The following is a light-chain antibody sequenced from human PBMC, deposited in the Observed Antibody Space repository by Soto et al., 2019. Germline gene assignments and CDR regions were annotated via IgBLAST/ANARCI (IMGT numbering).Light chain of an antibody. V-gene: IGKV3-20*01. Sequence: VLTQSPGTLSVSPGERATLSCMAGQTVRNKYLAWYKQKPGQAPRLLSYDASSRATGIPDRVSGGGSGTEFTLTISRLEPEDFEVYYCQQFSSYPLTFGGGTNVDIK. J-gene: IGKJ4*01. CDR3: QQFSSYPLT. CDR1: QTVRNKY. CDR2: DAS.